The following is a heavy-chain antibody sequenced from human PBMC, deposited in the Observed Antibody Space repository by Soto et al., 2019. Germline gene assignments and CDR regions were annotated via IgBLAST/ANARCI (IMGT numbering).Heavy chain of an antibody. CDR2: MNPNSGNT. Sequence: QVQLVQSGAEVKKPGASVKVSCKASGYTFTSYDINWVRQATGQGLEWMGWMNPNSGNTGYAQKFQGRVTMTRNTSISTAYMELRSLRSEDTAVYYCARGQYESYGRWFDPWGQGTLVTVSS. D-gene: IGHD1-26*01. V-gene: IGHV1-8*01. CDR3: ARGQYESYGRWFDP. CDR1: GYTFTSYD. J-gene: IGHJ5*02.